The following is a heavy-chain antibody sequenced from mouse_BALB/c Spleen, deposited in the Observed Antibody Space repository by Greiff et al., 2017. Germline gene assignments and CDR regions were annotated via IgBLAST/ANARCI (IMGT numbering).Heavy chain of an antibody. D-gene: IGHD2-4*01. CDR2: IWSGGST. CDR3: ARTMIKRYWYFDV. J-gene: IGHJ1*01. V-gene: IGHV2-2*02. Sequence: VKLMESGPGLVQPSQSLSITCTVSGFSLTSYGVHWVRQSPGKGLEWLGVIWSGGSTDYNAAFISRLSISKDNSKSQVFFKMNSLQANDTAIYYCARTMIKRYWYFDVWGAGTTVTVSS. CDR1: GFSLTSYG.